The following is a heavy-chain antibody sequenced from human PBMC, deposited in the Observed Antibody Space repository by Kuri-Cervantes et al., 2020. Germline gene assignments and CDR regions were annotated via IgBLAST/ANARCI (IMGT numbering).Heavy chain of an antibody. V-gene: IGHV3-23*01. D-gene: IGHD3-16*01. CDR1: GFTFSSYA. Sequence: GESLKISCAASGFTFSSYAMSWVRQAPGKGLEWVSAISGSGGSTYYADSVKGRFTISRDNSKNTLYLQMNSLRAEDTAVYYCAKDRRIMITFGGDDYWGQGTLVTVSS. J-gene: IGHJ4*02. CDR3: AKDRRIMITFGGDDY. CDR2: ISGSGGST.